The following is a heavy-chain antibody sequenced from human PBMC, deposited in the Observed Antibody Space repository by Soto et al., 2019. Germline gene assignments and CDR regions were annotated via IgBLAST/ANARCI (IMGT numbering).Heavy chain of an antibody. J-gene: IGHJ4*02. V-gene: IGHV1-46*01. CDR3: ARDLGHSSSSSVPHFDY. D-gene: IGHD6-6*01. CDR2: INPSGGST. CDR1: GYTFTSYY. Sequence: QVQLVQSGAEVKKPGASVKVSCKASGYTFTSYYMHWVRQAPGQGLEWMGIINPSGGSTSYAQKFQGRVTMTRDTSTSTVYMELSSLRSEDTAVYYCARDLGHSSSSSVPHFDYWGQGTLVTVSS.